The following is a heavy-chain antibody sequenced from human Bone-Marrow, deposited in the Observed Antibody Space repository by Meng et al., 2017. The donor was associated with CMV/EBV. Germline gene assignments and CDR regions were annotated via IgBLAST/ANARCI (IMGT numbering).Heavy chain of an antibody. D-gene: IGHD5-24*01. Sequence: CKASGGTFSSYAISWVRQAPGQGLEWMGGIIPIFGTANYAQKFQGRVTITTDESTSTAYMELSSLRSEDTAVYYCAREAGRDRTYFDYRGQGTLVTVSS. CDR2: IIPIFGTA. CDR1: GGTFSSYA. V-gene: IGHV1-69*05. CDR3: AREAGRDRTYFDY. J-gene: IGHJ4*02.